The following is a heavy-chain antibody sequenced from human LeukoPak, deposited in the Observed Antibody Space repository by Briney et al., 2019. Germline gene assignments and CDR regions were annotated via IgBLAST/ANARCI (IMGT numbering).Heavy chain of an antibody. CDR2: ISGSGDST. J-gene: IGHJ4*02. CDR3: TIAQYSGSYFFDY. V-gene: IGHV3-23*01. D-gene: IGHD1-26*01. CDR1: GFTFSSYA. Sequence: PGGSLRLSCAASGFTFSSYAMSWVRQAPGKGLEWVSAISGSGDSTFYADSVKGRFTISRDNSKNTLYLRMNSLRAEDTAVYYCTIAQYSGSYFFDYWGQGTLVTVSS.